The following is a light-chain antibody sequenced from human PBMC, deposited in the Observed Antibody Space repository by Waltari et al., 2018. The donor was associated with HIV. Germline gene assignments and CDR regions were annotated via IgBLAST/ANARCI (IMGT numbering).Light chain of an antibody. CDR1: TGAVTTRYF. CDR2: STS. J-gene: IGLJ1*01. Sequence: QPVVTQDPSLTVSPGGTVTLTCGSSTGAVTTRYFPNWFQQKPGQAPRALIYSTSNKPSWTPARFSGSLLGGKAALTLSGVQPEDEAEYYCLLYYGGANYVFGTGTKVTVL. CDR3: LLYYGGANYV. V-gene: IGLV7-43*01.